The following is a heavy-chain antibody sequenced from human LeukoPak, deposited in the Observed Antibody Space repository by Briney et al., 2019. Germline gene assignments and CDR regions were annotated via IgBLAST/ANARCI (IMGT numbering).Heavy chain of an antibody. J-gene: IGHJ4*02. CDR3: ARDQGSGSPTPDY. Sequence: GGSLRLSCAASGFTFSSYAMHWVRQAPGKGLEWVAVISYDGSNKYYADSVKGRFTISRDNSKNTLYLQMNSLRAEDTAVYYCARDQGSGSPTPDYWGQGTLVTVSS. D-gene: IGHD3-10*01. V-gene: IGHV3-30-3*01. CDR1: GFTFSSYA. CDR2: ISYDGSNK.